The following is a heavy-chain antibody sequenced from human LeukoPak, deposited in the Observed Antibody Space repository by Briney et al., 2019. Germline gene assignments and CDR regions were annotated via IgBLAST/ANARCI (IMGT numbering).Heavy chain of an antibody. V-gene: IGHV3-33*01. J-gene: IGHJ2*01. CDR1: GFTFSNHG. D-gene: IGHD3-10*01. CDR3: ARDRNRRYYRGWYFDL. CDR2: IWYDGSNK. Sequence: GGSLRLSCAASGFTFSNHGMHWVRQAPGKGLEWVAVIWYDGSNKYYADSVKGRFTISRDNSKNTLYLEMNSLRAEDTAVYYCARDRNRRYYRGWYFDLWGRGTLLTVSS.